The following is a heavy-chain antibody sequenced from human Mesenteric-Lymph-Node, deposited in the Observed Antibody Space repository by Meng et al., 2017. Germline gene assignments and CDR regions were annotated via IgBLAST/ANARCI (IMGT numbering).Heavy chain of an antibody. J-gene: IGHJ4*01. CDR2: INHSGST. V-gene: IGHV4-34*01. CDR1: GGSFSGYY. CDR3: ARGRRGYSYGYVPYYFDN. D-gene: IGHD5-18*01. Sequence: SQTLSLTCAVYGGSFSGYYWSWICQPPGKGLEWIGEINHSGSTNYNPSIKSRVTISVDTSKNQFSLKLSSVTAADTAVYYCARGRRGYSYGYVPYYFDNWGQGTRVTVSS.